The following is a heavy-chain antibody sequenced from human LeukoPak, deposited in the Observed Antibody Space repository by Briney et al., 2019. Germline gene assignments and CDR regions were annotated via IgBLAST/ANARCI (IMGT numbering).Heavy chain of an antibody. Sequence: PGGSLRLSCAASGFTFSNYVIHWVRQAPGKGLEWVAVISYDGSNKYYVDSVKGRFTISRDNSKNTLYLQMNSLRAEDTAVYYCVKDLNCGGDCYSAAGHWGQGILVIVSS. V-gene: IGHV3-30*18. J-gene: IGHJ4*02. D-gene: IGHD2-21*02. CDR3: VKDLNCGGDCYSAAGH. CDR2: ISYDGSNK. CDR1: GFTFSNYV.